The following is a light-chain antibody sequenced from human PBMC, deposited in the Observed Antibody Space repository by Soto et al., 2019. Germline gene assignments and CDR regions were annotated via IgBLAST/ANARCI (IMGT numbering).Light chain of an antibody. V-gene: IGLV2-14*01. CDR1: SSDVGGYNY. J-gene: IGLJ2*01. Sequence: QSSLTQPASVSGSPGQSITISCTGTSSDVGGYNYVSWYQQHPGKAPTLMIYDVSNRPSGVSNRFSGSKSGNTASLTISGLQAEDEADYYCSSYTSRSTIVFGGGTKVTVL. CDR2: DVS. CDR3: SSYTSRSTIV.